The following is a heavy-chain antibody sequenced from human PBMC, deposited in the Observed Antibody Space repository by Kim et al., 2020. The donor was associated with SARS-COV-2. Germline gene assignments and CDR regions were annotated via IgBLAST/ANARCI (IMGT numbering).Heavy chain of an antibody. CDR1: GASIGSGGNF. CDR3: ARDPTVATLGGRFAL. Sequence: SETLSLTCTVSGASIGSGGNFWSWIRQSPERGLEWLAFISDSGLPYYNPSLRSRISISLDTSNNHFSLRLSSVTAADTAIYYCARDPTVATLGGRFALWG. D-gene: IGHD4-4*01. CDR2: ISDSGLP. J-gene: IGHJ2*01. V-gene: IGHV4-31*03.